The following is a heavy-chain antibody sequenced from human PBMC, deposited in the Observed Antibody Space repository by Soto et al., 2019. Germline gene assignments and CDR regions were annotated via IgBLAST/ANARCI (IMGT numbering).Heavy chain of an antibody. D-gene: IGHD6-6*01. Sequence: GGSLRLSCAASGFTVSSNYMSWVRQAPGKGLEWVSVIYSGGSTYYADSVKGRFTISRDNSKNTLYLQMNSLRAEDTAVYYCARAFKARRDYYYYMDVWGKGTTVTVSS. CDR3: ARAFKARRDYYYYMDV. V-gene: IGHV3-66*01. CDR2: IYSGGST. J-gene: IGHJ6*03. CDR1: GFTVSSNY.